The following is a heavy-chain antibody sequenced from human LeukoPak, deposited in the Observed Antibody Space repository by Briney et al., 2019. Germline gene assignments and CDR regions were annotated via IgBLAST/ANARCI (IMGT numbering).Heavy chain of an antibody. D-gene: IGHD3-10*01. J-gene: IGHJ6*02. Sequence: PGGSLRLSCAASGFTFSSYAMSWVRQAPGKGLEGVSAIRGSGGSTYYADSVKGRFTISRDNSKNTVYLQMNSLRADDTAVYYCAKDREAGNPYYYYYGMDVWGQGTTVTVSS. CDR2: IRGSGGST. CDR3: AKDREAGNPYYYYYGMDV. CDR1: GFTFSSYA. V-gene: IGHV3-23*01.